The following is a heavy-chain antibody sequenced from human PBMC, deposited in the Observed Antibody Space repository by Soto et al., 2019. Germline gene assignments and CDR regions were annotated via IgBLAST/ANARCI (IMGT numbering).Heavy chain of an antibody. CDR2: INWSTGTT. CDR3: TIKDYDSGGSDS. V-gene: IGHV3-9*01. J-gene: IGHJ4*02. CDR1: GFNFQNYA. Sequence: EVQLVESGGGLVLPGRSLTLSCVASGFNFQNYAMQWVRQVPGKGLEWVSGINWSTGTTGYADTVKGRFLLSRDNAGNSLYLDMNSLSVEDTSFYYCTIKDYDSGGSDSWGPGTLVTVSS. D-gene: IGHD3-16*01.